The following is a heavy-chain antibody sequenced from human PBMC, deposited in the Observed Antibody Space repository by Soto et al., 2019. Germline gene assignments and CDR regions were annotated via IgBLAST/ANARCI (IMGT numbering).Heavy chain of an antibody. J-gene: IGHJ4*02. CDR2: IYYTGST. D-gene: IGHD4-17*01. CDR1: GASTGSGGYY. CDR3: ARADYGDRGLAFDS. Sequence: QVQLQESGPGLVKTSQTLSLTCTVSGASTGSGGYYWSWIRQHPGKGLAWIGYIYYTGSTYYSPYLKRRASISVDTSTNEFSLKLDSVTAADTAVYYCARADYGDRGLAFDSWGQGTLVTVSS. V-gene: IGHV4-31*03.